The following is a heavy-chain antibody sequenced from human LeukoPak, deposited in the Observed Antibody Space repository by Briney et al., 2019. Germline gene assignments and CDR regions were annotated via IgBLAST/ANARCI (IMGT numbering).Heavy chain of an antibody. V-gene: IGHV3-23*01. D-gene: IGHD3-10*01. CDR3: AKVGNYYGSGSQRSGSYYFDY. CDR1: GFTFSSYA. J-gene: IGHJ4*02. Sequence: GGSLRLSCAVSGFTFSSYAMSWVRQAPGKGLEWVSAISGSGGSRYYADSVKGRFTISRDNCKNTLYLQMNSLRAEDTAVYYCAKVGNYYGSGSQRSGSYYFDYWGQGTLVTVSS. CDR2: ISGSGGSR.